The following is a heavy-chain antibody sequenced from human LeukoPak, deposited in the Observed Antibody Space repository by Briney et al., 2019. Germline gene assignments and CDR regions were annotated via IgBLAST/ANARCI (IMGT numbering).Heavy chain of an antibody. CDR1: GFTFSSYA. J-gene: IGHJ6*02. D-gene: IGHD1-26*01. V-gene: IGHV3-23*01. CDR3: AKETVGYYYYYYGMDV. CDR2: ISGSGGST. Sequence: PGGSLRLSCAASGFTFSSYAMSWVRQAPGKGLEWVSAISGSGGSTYYADPVKGRFTISRDNSKNTLYLQMNSLRAEDTAVYYCAKETVGYYYYYYGMDVWGQGTTVTVSS.